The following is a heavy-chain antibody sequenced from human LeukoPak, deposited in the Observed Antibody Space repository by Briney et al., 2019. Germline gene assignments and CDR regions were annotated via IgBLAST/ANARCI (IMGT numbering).Heavy chain of an antibody. J-gene: IGHJ6*02. CDR2: IYHSGST. CDR3: ARTYGDPAPGYYYYGMDV. D-gene: IGHD4-17*01. Sequence: SETLSLTCAVSGGSISSGGYSWSWIRQPPGKGLEWIGYIYHSGSTYYNPSLKSRVTISVDTSKNQFSLKLSSVTAADTAVYYCARTYGDPAPGYYYYGMDVWGQGTTVTVSS. V-gene: IGHV4-30-2*02. CDR1: GGSISSGGYS.